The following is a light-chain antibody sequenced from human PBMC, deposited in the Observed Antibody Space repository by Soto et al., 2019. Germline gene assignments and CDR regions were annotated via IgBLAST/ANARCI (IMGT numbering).Light chain of an antibody. CDR3: LQHNSYSFT. J-gene: IGKJ2*01. V-gene: IGKV1-17*01. CDR1: QTVCSD. Sequence: DIQMTQSPATLSASVGDKVTITCRASQTVCSDVGWYQQKPGKAPKRLIFAAINLENGVPSRFSGGGSGTDFTLTISSLQPDDFATYYCLQHNSYSFTFGQGTKLEIK. CDR2: AAI.